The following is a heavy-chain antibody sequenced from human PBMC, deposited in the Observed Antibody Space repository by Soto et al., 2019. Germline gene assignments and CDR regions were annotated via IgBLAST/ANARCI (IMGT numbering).Heavy chain of an antibody. CDR2: IYWDDAK. V-gene: IGHV2-5*02. CDR3: ADSRCGGAWLQSYSSHHYYVMCV. CDR1: GFSLSTSGVG. D-gene: IGHD2-21*02. Sequence: QITLKESGPTLVRSTQTLTLTCTFSGFSLSTSGVGVDWIRQPPGQALEWLALIYWDDAKRYSPSLKSRLTIIKDPSKNQVVLTMTNMDPVDPATYYFADSRCGGAWLQSYSSHHYYVMCVRDQGTTVTVAS. J-gene: IGHJ6*02.